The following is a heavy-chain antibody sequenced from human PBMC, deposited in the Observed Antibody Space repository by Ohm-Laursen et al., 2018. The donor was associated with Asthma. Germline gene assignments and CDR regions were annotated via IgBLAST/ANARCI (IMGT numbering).Heavy chain of an antibody. CDR3: VREDFDWPPGYCDY. D-gene: IGHD3-9*01. V-gene: IGHV4-34*01. J-gene: IGHJ4*02. CDR1: GGSFSGYY. Sequence: SETLSLTCAVYGGSFSGYYWSWIRQPPGKGLEWIGEINHSGSTNYNPPLKSRVTISVNTSKNQFSLKLSSVTAADTAVYYCVREDFDWPPGYCDYWGQGTLVTVSS. CDR2: INHSGST.